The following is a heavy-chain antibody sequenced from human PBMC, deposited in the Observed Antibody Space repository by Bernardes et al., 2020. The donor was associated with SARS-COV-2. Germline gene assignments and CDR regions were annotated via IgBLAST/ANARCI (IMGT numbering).Heavy chain of an antibody. Sequence: GGSLRLSCAVSGFTFRSYWMSWVRQAPGKGLEWVAQIKQDGSEKYYIDSVKGRFTISRDNAKNSLYLQMNSLRAEDTAVYYCARDHTSTILDYWGQGTLVTVSS. CDR1: GFTFRSYW. D-gene: IGHD2-21*01. CDR2: IKQDGSEK. J-gene: IGHJ4*02. CDR3: ARDHTSTILDY. V-gene: IGHV3-7*04.